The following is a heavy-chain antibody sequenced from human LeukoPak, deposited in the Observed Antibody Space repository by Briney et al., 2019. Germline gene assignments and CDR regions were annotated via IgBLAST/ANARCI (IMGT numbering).Heavy chain of an antibody. CDR1: GFTLSDQY. D-gene: IGHD5-12*01. J-gene: IGHJ4*02. V-gene: IGHV3-72*01. CDR3: TSTSGSGLGFDY. Sequence: PGGSLRLSCAASGFTLSDQYMDWVRQAPGKGLEWVGRTRNKANSYTTEYAASVKGRFTISRDDPKNSLYLQMSSLKTEDTAVYYCTSTSGSGLGFDYWGQGTLVTVSS. CDR2: TRNKANSYTT.